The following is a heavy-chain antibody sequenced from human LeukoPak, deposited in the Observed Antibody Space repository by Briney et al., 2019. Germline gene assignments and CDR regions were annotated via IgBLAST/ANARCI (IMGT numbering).Heavy chain of an antibody. V-gene: IGHV4-39*01. Sequence: SETLSLSCTVSGGSIRSTSYYWGWIRQPPGKGLEWIGSLYYSGSTYYNPSLKSRVTISVDTSKNQFSPKLNSVTAADTAVYYCGRGLGVRGDDAFDIWGQGTVVTVSS. CDR1: GGSIRSTSYY. J-gene: IGHJ3*02. CDR3: GRGLGVRGDDAFDI. CDR2: LYYSGST. D-gene: IGHD3-10*01.